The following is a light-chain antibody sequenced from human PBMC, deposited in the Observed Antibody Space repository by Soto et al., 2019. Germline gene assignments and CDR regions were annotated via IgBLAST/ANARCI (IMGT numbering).Light chain of an antibody. Sequence: QSVLTQPASVSGSPGQSITISCAGTSSDVGGYNYVSWYQQHPGKVPRLIISDVNKRPSGVSDRFSGSKSGYTASLTISGLQAEDEADYYCASFTRSVTVVFGGGTKVTVL. CDR2: DVN. CDR3: ASFTRSVTVV. J-gene: IGLJ2*01. V-gene: IGLV2-14*03. CDR1: SSDVGGYNY.